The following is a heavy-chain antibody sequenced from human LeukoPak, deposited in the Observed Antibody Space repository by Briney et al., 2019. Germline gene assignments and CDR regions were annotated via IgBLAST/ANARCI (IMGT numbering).Heavy chain of an antibody. D-gene: IGHD1-26*01. CDR2: IWYDGSNK. CDR3: ARYSGSYEHDY. V-gene: IGHV3-33*01. CDR1: GFTFSSYG. J-gene: IGHJ4*02. Sequence: PGGSLRLSCAASGFTFSSYGMHWVRQAPGKGLEWVAVIWYDGSNKYYADSVKGRFTISRDNSKNTLYLQMNSLRAEDTAVYYCARYSGSYEHDYWGQGTLVTVSS.